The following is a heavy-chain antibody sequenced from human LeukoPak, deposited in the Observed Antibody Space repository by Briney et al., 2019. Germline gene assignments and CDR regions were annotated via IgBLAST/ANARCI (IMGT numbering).Heavy chain of an antibody. J-gene: IGHJ4*02. CDR2: ISYDGSNK. CDR1: GFTFSSNE. Sequence: PGGSLRLSCAASGFTFSSNEMHWVRQAPGRGVEGVAVISYDGSNKYYADSVKGRFTISRDNSKNTLYLQMNRRRVDDTAVYYCSRDAARRGELLISWYFYYWGQGTLVIVSS. D-gene: IGHD3-16*01. CDR3: SRDAARRGELLISWYFYY. V-gene: IGHV3-30-3*01.